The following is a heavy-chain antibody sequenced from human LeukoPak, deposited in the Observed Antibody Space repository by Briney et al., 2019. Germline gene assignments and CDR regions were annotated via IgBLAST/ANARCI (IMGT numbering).Heavy chain of an antibody. CDR2: IYYSGST. D-gene: IGHD3-10*01. J-gene: IGHJ4*02. V-gene: IGHV4-39*07. Sequence: PSETLSLTCTVSGGSISSSSYYWGWLRQPPGKGLEWIGSIYYSGSTYYTPSLKSRVTISVDTPKTQFSLKLSSVTAADTAVYYCARDFRPDYYGSGSYFDYWGQGTLVTVSS. CDR1: GGSISSSSYY. CDR3: ARDFRPDYYGSGSYFDY.